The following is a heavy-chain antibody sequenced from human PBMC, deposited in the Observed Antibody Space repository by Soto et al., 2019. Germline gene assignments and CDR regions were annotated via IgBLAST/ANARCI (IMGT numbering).Heavy chain of an antibody. CDR1: GFTFNNYA. V-gene: IGHV3-23*01. Sequence: PGVSLRLSCAASGFTFNNYAMNWVRQAPGKGLEWVATISGTGGSTYYADSVKGRFTISRDNSKNTLYLQMNSLRVEDTAVYYCAKDRLGGNFDYWGQGTQVTVSS. CDR3: AKDRLGGNFDY. J-gene: IGHJ4*02. CDR2: ISGTGGST.